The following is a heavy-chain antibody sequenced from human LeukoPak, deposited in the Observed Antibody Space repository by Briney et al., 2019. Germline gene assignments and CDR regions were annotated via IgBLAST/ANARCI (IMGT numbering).Heavy chain of an antibody. Sequence: GGSLRLSCAASGFTFSTYSMNWVRQAPGKGLEWVSFISSSSNYIYCADSVKGRFTISRDNAKNSLYLQMSSLRAEDTAVYYCARDPQGYSSSWFDYWGQGTLVTVSS. V-gene: IGHV3-21*01. CDR1: GFTFSTYS. D-gene: IGHD6-13*01. CDR2: ISSSSNYI. CDR3: ARDPQGYSSSWFDY. J-gene: IGHJ4*02.